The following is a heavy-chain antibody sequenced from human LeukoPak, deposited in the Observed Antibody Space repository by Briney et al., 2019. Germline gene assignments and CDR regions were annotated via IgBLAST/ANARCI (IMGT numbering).Heavy chain of an antibody. D-gene: IGHD2-15*01. CDR1: GFTFSSYG. CDR3: ARDIVVVVAASWGMDV. J-gene: IGHJ6*02. V-gene: IGHV3-30*03. Sequence: PGRSLRLSCAASGFTFSSYGMHWVRQAPGKGLEWVAVISYDGSNKYYADSVKGRFTISRDNAKNSLYLQMNSLRAEDTAVYYCARDIVVVVAASWGMDVWGQGITVTVSS. CDR2: ISYDGSNK.